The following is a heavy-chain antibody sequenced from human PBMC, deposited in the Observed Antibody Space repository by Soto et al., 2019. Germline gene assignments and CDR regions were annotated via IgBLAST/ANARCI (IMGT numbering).Heavy chain of an antibody. J-gene: IGHJ5*02. CDR1: GFSLISHH. Sequence: GLTRRLACASAGFSLISHHIYWVRPAPVKGREWLPVIAYDGSSKYFADSLKGRFTVCRDDPKNTLFLHLYSLTTEDTAAYYPAKARLKLSQNMNIMPSDLWGKGTQGTV. V-gene: IGHV3-30*18. D-gene: IGHD2-2*01. CDR3: AKARLKLSQNMNIMPSDL. CDR2: IAYDGSSK.